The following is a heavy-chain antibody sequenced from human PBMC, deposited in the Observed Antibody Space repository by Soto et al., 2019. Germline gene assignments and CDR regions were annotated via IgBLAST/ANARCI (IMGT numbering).Heavy chain of an antibody. CDR1: GGSFSGYY. Sequence: PSETLSLTCAVYGGSFSGYYWSWIRQPPGKGVEWIGEINHSGSTNYNPSLKSRVTISVDTSKNQFSLKLSSVTAADTAVYYCAREKDIVVVPAAYNWFDPWGQGTLVTVSS. CDR2: INHSGST. CDR3: AREKDIVVVPAAYNWFDP. D-gene: IGHD2-2*01. V-gene: IGHV4-34*01. J-gene: IGHJ5*02.